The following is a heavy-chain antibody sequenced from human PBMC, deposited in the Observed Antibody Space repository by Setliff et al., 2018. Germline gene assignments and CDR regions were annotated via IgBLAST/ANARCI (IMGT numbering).Heavy chain of an antibody. V-gene: IGHV1-18*01. Sequence: ASVKVSCKASGYIFTSYGISWVRQAPGQGLEWMGWISSYNGDRRYAQSLQGRVTVTTDTSTNTVYMELRGLRSDDTALYYCARVRPCGADCSTGVGGPFDFDFWGQGTLVTVSS. D-gene: IGHD2-21*02. J-gene: IGHJ4*02. CDR2: ISSYNGDR. CDR1: GYIFTSYG. CDR3: ARVRPCGADCSTGVGGPFDFDF.